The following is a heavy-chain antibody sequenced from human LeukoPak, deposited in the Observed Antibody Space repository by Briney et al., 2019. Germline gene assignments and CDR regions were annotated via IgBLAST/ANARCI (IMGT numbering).Heavy chain of an antibody. Sequence: GGSLRLSCAASGFTFSSYAMSWVRQAPGKGLEWVSAISGSGGSTYYADSVKGRFTISRDNSKNTLYLQMNSLRAEDTAVYYCASDPGIANGMDVWGQGTTVTVSS. CDR1: GFTFSSYA. J-gene: IGHJ6*02. V-gene: IGHV3-23*01. CDR3: ASDPGIANGMDV. CDR2: ISGSGGST. D-gene: IGHD1-26*01.